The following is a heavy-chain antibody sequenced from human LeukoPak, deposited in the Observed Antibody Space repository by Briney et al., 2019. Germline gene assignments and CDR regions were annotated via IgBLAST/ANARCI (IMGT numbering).Heavy chain of an antibody. CDR2: IIPILGIA. J-gene: IGHJ4*02. CDR3: ARASGTYCSGGSCYQYYFDY. D-gene: IGHD2-15*01. V-gene: IGHV1-69*04. CDR1: GGTFSSYA. Sequence: SVKVSCKASGGTFSSYAISWVRQAPGQGLEWMGRIIPILGIANYAQKFQGRVTITADKSTSIAYMELSSLRSEDTAVYYCARASGTYCSGGSCYQYYFDYWGQGTLVTVSS.